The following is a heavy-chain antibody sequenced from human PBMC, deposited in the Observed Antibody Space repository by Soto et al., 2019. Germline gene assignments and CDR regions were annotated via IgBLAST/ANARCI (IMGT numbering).Heavy chain of an antibody. CDR3: ARDNLAFQGAFDL. V-gene: IGHV3-21*01. CDR2: ITGTSAFT. Sequence: GGSLRLSCAASGFVFSDFQFNWVRQAPGGGLEWLSSITGTSAFTEYAESIEGRFTISRDNPNRLLFLHMDNLRPEDTAVYYCARDNLAFQGAFDLWGQGTLVTVSS. J-gene: IGHJ4*02. D-gene: IGHD3-16*01. CDR1: GFVFSDFQ.